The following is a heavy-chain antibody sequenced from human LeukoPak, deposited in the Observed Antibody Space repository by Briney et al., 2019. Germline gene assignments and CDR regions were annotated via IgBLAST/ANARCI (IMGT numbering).Heavy chain of an antibody. J-gene: IGHJ3*02. CDR3: ARGTGGNAFDI. Sequence: GGSLRLSCAASGFTFSSDWMYWVRQAPGKGLVWVSRINSDGSDTSHADSVKGRFTISRDNAKNTLYLQMNSLRAEDTAVYYCARGTGGNAFDIWGQGTLVTVSS. V-gene: IGHV3-74*01. CDR1: GFTFSSDW. CDR2: INSDGSDT. D-gene: IGHD2-8*02.